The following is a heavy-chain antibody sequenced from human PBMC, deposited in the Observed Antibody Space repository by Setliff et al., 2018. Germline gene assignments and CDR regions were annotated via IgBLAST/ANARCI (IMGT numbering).Heavy chain of an antibody. V-gene: IGHV4-34*01. Sequence: SETLSLTCAAYGGTFSDYYWTWIRQPPGKGLEWIGEINHRGSTNSNPSLKSRATISIDTSKDQFSLKLISMSAADTAVYFCARGRNIAARLLDSWGQGALVTVSS. J-gene: IGHJ4*02. CDR2: INHRGST. CDR1: GGTFSDYY. D-gene: IGHD6-6*01. CDR3: ARGRNIAARLLDS.